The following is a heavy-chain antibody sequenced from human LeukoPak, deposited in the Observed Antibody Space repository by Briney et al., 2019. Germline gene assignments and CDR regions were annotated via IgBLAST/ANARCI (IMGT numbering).Heavy chain of an antibody. D-gene: IGHD6-6*01. J-gene: IGHJ4*02. V-gene: IGHV3-15*01. Sequence: MPGGSLRLSCAVSGLTFSNAWMTWVRQAPGKGLEWVGRVKSKSDGGTTDYSTLVKGRFTISRDDSKSTLYLQMNSLKTEDTAVYYCTTGRSIGYGDYWGQGMLVTVSS. CDR3: TTGRSIGYGDY. CDR1: GLTFSNAW. CDR2: VKSKSDGGTT.